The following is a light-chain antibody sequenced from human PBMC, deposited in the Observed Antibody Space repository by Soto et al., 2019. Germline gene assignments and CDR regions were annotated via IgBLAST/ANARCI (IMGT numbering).Light chain of an antibody. CDR2: GVS. V-gene: IGKV3-20*01. J-gene: IGKJ1*01. CDR1: QSVGSRF. CDR3: QQYLISRT. Sequence: EIVFTQSPGTLSLSPGERVTISCRASQSVGSRFLAWYQKKPGKAPRLVIHGVSTRATGIPDRLSGGGSGTDFTLTIRRLQPEDFAVYYCQQYLISRTFGQGTKVDIK.